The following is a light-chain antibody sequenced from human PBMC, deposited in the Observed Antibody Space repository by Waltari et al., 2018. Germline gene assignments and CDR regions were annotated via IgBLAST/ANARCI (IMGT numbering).Light chain of an antibody. CDR2: DVS. CDR3: SSYAGSYLYV. J-gene: IGLJ1*01. Sequence: QSALTQPPSASGSPGLSVTISCTGTSSDIGAYNYVSWFQQHPGKAPKLIIYDVSTRPSGVPDRFSGSKSGNTASLTVSGLQADDEADYYCSSYAGSYLYVFGTGTKVTVL. V-gene: IGLV2-8*01. CDR1: SSDIGAYNY.